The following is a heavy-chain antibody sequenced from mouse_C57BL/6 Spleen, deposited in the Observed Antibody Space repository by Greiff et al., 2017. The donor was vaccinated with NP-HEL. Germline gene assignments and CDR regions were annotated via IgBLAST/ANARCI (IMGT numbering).Heavy chain of an antibody. V-gene: IGHV7-3*01. CDR1: GFTFTDYY. Sequence: EVKLVESGGGLVQPGGSLSLSCAASGFTFTDYYMSWVRQPPGKALEWLGFIRHKANGYTTEYSASVKGRFTISRDNSQSILYLQMNTLRAEDSATYYCARYTVGDYGSLYYFDYWGKGTTLTVSS. D-gene: IGHD1-1*01. CDR2: IRHKANGYTT. J-gene: IGHJ2*01. CDR3: ARYTVGDYGSLYYFDY.